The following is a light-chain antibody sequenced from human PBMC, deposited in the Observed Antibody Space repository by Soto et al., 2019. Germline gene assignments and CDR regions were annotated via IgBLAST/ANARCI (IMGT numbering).Light chain of an antibody. Sequence: QSVLTEPASASWSAERSMTISCTGTNRDVGSYNLVSWYQQHPGKAPKLVIYKGSERPSGVSNCFSGSKSGNTASLTISGLQAEDEADYYCCSYAGSITFYVFGTGTKVTVL. CDR2: KGS. CDR3: CSYAGSITFYV. J-gene: IGLJ1*01. V-gene: IGLV2-23*01. CDR1: NRDVGSYNL.